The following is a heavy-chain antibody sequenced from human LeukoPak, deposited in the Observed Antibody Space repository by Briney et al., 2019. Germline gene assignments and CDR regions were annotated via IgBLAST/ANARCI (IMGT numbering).Heavy chain of an antibody. CDR3: ARDYRSRYMDV. V-gene: IGHV4-59*01. Sequence: SSETLSLTCTVSGVSISSFYWSWIRQPPGKGVEWIGYIYYSGSTNYNPSLKSRVTISVDTSKTQFSLKLSSVTAADTAVYYCARDYRSRYMDVWGKGTTVTVSS. CDR1: GVSISSFY. CDR2: IYYSGST. J-gene: IGHJ6*03. D-gene: IGHD1-26*01.